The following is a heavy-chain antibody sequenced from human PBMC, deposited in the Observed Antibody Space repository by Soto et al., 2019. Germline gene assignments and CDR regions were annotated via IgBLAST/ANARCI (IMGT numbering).Heavy chain of an antibody. Sequence: SETLSLTCNVSGDSISSYYWSWIRQLPGKGLEWIGYVYYSGNTYYNPSLKSRVTISVDTSKNQFSLKLSSVTAADTAVYYCARDSLMLRGVIRPEDGMDVWGQGTTVTVSS. V-gene: IGHV4-59*06. CDR2: VYYSGNT. D-gene: IGHD3-10*01. J-gene: IGHJ6*02. CDR1: GDSISSYY. CDR3: ARDSLMLRGVIRPEDGMDV.